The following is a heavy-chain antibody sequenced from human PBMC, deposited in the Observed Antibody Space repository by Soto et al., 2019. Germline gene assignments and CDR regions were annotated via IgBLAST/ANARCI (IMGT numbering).Heavy chain of an antibody. D-gene: IGHD3-3*01. CDR2: ISGNGTTV. J-gene: IGHJ6*02. Sequence: GGSLRLSCAASGFTFSDYYMTWVRQAPGKGLEWVSFISGNGTTVYYGDSVKGRFTISRDNAKNSLYLQMTSLRAEDTAVYYCARDYEERGRLYYYGMNMWGQGTTVTVSS. V-gene: IGHV3-11*01. CDR1: GFTFSDYY. CDR3: ARDYEERGRLYYYGMNM.